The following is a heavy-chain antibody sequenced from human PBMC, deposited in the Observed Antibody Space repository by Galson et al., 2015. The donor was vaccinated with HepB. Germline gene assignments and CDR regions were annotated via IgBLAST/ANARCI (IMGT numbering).Heavy chain of an antibody. CDR2: TSPDKGDT. J-gene: IGHJ6*03. Sequence: SVKVSCKASGYTFTIYSISWVRQAPGQGLEWMGWTSPDKGDTKYAQKFQGRITMSTETSTNTAYMELRSLRSDDTAVYYCARDLELVRVYMDVWGKGTTVTVSS. CDR1: GYTFTIYS. CDR3: ARDLELVRVYMDV. D-gene: IGHD1-7*01. V-gene: IGHV1-18*01.